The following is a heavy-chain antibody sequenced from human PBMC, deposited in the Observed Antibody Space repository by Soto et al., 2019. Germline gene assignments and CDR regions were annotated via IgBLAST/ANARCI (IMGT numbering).Heavy chain of an antibody. V-gene: IGHV1-69*01. Sequence: QVQLVQSGPEVKKPGSSVKVSCKASGITNRTYGNSWVRQAPGQGLEWLGGIVPILGTSSYAEQFQGRLTFSADDSTGTAYMELSSLTSEDSAVYYCARDGPGGVQLWTPSHVYNYGLAVWGQGTTVSFSS. D-gene: IGHD1-1*01. CDR3: ARDGPGGVQLWTPSHVYNYGLAV. CDR2: IVPILGTS. CDR1: GITNRTYG. J-gene: IGHJ6*01.